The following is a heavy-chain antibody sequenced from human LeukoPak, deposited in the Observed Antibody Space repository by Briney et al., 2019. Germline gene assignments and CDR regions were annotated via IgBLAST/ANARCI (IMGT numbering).Heavy chain of an antibody. CDR3: ARGELLVDY. Sequence: EASVKVSCKASGFTFTSSAVQWVRQARGQRLEWIGWIVVGSGNTNYAQKFQERVTITRDMSTSTAYMDLTRLASDDTAVYYCARGELLVDYWGQGTLVTVSS. V-gene: IGHV1-58*01. CDR2: IVVGSGNT. CDR1: GFTFTSSA. J-gene: IGHJ4*02. D-gene: IGHD3-10*01.